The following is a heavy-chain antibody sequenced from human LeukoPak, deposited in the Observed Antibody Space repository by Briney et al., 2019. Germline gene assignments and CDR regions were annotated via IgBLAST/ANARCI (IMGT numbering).Heavy chain of an antibody. CDR3: ARDPTGITFGGVIVRRYYFDY. Sequence: PSETLSLICAVYGGFFSGYYWRWIRHPPGKGLEWIVEINRRGSTNYNPSLKSRVTIAVDTSKNQSSLKLSSVTAADTAVYYCARDPTGITFGGVIVRRYYFDYWGQGTLVTVSS. CDR1: GGFFSGYY. D-gene: IGHD3-16*02. J-gene: IGHJ4*02. CDR2: INRRGST. V-gene: IGHV4-34*01.